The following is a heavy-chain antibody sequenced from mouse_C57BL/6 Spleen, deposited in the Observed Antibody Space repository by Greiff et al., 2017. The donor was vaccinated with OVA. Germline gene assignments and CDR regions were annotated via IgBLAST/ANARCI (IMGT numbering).Heavy chain of an antibody. V-gene: IGHV5-17*01. J-gene: IGHJ4*01. CDR3: ARGGSHAMDY. CDR1: GFTFSDYG. CDR2: ISSGSSTI. Sequence: DVMLVESGGGLVKPGGSLKLSCAASGFTFSDYGMHWVRQAPEKGLEWVAYISSGSSTIYYADTVKGRFTISRDNAKNTLFLQMTSLRSEDTAMYYCARGGSHAMDYWGQGTSVTVSS.